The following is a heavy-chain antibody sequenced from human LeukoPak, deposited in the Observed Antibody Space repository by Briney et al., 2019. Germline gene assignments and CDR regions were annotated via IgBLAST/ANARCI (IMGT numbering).Heavy chain of an antibody. CDR2: IYDSGST. V-gene: IGHV4-39*01. CDR1: GGSISSNYW. D-gene: IGHD3-10*01. CDR3: ARHYGP. Sequence: SETLSLTCAVSGGSISSNYWWSWIRQPPGKGLEWIGSIYDSGSTYYNPSLKSRVTISVDTSKNQFSLKLNSVTAADTAVYYCARHYGPWGQGTLVTVSS. J-gene: IGHJ5*02.